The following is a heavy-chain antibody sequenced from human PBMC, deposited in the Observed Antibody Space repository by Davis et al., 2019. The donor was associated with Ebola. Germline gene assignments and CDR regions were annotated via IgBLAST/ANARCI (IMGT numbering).Heavy chain of an antibody. CDR3: ARGGYGAYDSWGCFDP. V-gene: IGHV4-39*01. J-gene: IGHJ5*02. CDR1: GGSISSSTYY. CDR2: IYYSGST. D-gene: IGHD5-12*01. Sequence: SETLSLTCTVSGGSISSSTYYWGWIRQPPGKGLEWIGTIYYSGSTYYNPSLKSRVTISVDTSKNQFSLRLSSVTAADTAVYYCARGGYGAYDSWGCFDPWGQGTLVTVSS.